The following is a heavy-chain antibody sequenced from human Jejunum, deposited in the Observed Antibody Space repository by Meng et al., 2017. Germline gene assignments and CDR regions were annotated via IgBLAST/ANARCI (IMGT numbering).Heavy chain of an antibody. V-gene: IGHV4-39*07. CDR2: IYYSGGP. D-gene: IGHD3-10*01. Sequence: GSLRLSCTVSGGSIISSTYFWGWIRQAPGKGLEWIGSIYYSGGPNYSPSLKSRVTISVDTSKNQFSLKLSSVTAADTAVYYCARDSRFYYGSGSAVDIWGQGTMVT. CDR3: ARDSRFYYGSGSAVDI. CDR1: GGSIISSTYF. J-gene: IGHJ3*02.